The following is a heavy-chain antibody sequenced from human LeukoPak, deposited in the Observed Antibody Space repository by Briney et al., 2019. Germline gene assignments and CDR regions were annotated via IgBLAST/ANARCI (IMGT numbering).Heavy chain of an antibody. CDR2: LSGSGGST. J-gene: IGHJ4*02. CDR3: AKDPHTGYSFAY. V-gene: IGHV3-23*01. Sequence: GGSLRLSCVFSGFTFSSYAMSWVRQAPGKGQEWLSSLSGSGGSTYYAASVKGRFTISRDNSKNTLYLQMNSLRVEDTAVYYCAKDPHTGYSFAYWGQGTLVTVSS. D-gene: IGHD5-18*01. CDR1: GFTFSSYA.